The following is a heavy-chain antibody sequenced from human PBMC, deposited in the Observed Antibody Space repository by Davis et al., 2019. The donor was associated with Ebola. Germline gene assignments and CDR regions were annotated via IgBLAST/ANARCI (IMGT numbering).Heavy chain of an antibody. V-gene: IGHV3-23*01. J-gene: IGHJ6*04. Sequence: GGSLRLSCAASGFTFSSFPMSWVRQAPGKGLEWVSAISDSGDSTHYADSVKGRFTISRDNSKNTLYLQMNSLRAEDTAVYYCARDDRYQSRYYYYGMDVWGKGTTVTVSS. CDR3: ARDDRYQSRYYYYGMDV. CDR1: GFTFSSFP. CDR2: ISDSGDST. D-gene: IGHD3-16*02.